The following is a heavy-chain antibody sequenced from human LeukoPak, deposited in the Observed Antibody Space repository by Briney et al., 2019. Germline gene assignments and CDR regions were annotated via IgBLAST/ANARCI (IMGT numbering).Heavy chain of an antibody. D-gene: IGHD4-17*01. V-gene: IGHV3-74*01. Sequence: GGSLRLSCAASGFTFDTYRMNWVRQAPGKGLVWVARIKGDGSSTIYADSVKGRFTISRDNSKNTLYLQTSSLRVEDTAVYYCARASTTVPNLLDHWGRGTLVTVSS. CDR3: ARASTTVPNLLDH. CDR2: IKGDGSST. CDR1: GFTFDTYR. J-gene: IGHJ4*02.